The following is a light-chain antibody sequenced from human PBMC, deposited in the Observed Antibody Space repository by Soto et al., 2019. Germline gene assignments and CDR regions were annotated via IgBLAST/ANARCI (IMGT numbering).Light chain of an antibody. V-gene: IGLV2-23*02. CDR3: STYTGFYTLV. CDR1: SRDVGSYSL. J-gene: IGLJ2*01. Sequence: QSALTQPASVSGSPGQSITISCSGTSRDVGSYSLVSWYQQRPGKVPQLIIYEVSKRPSGVSNRFSGSKSANTASLTMSGLQGDDEADYYCSTYTGFYTLVFGGGTKLTVL. CDR2: EVS.